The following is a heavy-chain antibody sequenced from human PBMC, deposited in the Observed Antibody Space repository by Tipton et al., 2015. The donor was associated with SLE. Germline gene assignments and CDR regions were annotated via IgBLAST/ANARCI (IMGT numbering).Heavy chain of an antibody. J-gene: IGHJ4*02. Sequence: GSLRLSCAASGFTVRNNAMTWVRQAPGKGLEWVSGISASGSIKEYGDSVKDRFTISRDESKNTLYLQMDSLRGEDTATYYCVKVTYWGRGNSFEYWGQGTLVTVSS. CDR2: ISASGSIK. CDR1: GFTVRNNA. CDR3: VKVTYWGRGNSFEY. D-gene: IGHD7-27*01. V-gene: IGHV3-23*01.